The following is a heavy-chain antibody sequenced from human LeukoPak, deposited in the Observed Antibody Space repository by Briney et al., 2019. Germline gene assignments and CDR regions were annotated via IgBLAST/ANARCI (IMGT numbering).Heavy chain of an antibody. V-gene: IGHV4-4*07. CDR2: IYTSGST. D-gene: IGHD6-13*01. CDR3: ARDGSSSWEVIYGMDV. CDR1: GGSISRYY. Sequence: ADPLSLTCTVSGGSISRYYWSWLRQPAGKGLEWIGRIYTSGSTNYNPSLKSRVTMSVDTSKNQFSLKLSSVTAADTAVYYWARDGSSSWEVIYGMDVWGQGTTVTVSS. J-gene: IGHJ6*01.